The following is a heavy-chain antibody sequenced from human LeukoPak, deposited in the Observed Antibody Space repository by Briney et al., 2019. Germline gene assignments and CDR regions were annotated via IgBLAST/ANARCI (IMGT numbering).Heavy chain of an antibody. CDR3: VRGSYDSSDFEYFHH. CDR2: INPNSGGT. D-gene: IGHD3-22*01. CDR1: GYTFTGNY. J-gene: IGHJ1*01. V-gene: IGHV1-2*02. Sequence: ASVKVSCKASGYTFTGNYMHWVRQAPGQGLEWMGWINPNSGGTNYAQKFQDRVTMTRDTSIGTAYMELNRLRSDDTAVFYCVRGSYDSSDFEYFHHWGQGTLVTVSS.